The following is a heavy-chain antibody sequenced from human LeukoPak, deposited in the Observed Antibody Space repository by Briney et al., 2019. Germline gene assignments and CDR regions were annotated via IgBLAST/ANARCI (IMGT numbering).Heavy chain of an antibody. J-gene: IGHJ6*03. CDR1: GYTFTGHY. V-gene: IGHV1-2*02. CDR3: ARIGPPSPDYYYYMDV. CDR2: INPNSGGT. Sequence: ASVKVSCKASGYTFTGHYMHWVRQAPGQGLEWMGWINPNSGGTNYAQKFQGRVTMTRDTSISTAYMELSRLRSDDTAVYYCARIGPPSPDYYYYMDVWGKGTTVTVSS.